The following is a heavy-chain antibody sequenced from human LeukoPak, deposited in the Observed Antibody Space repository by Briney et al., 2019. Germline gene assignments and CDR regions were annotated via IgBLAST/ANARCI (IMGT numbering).Heavy chain of an antibody. CDR2: TSYDGNEK. CDR1: GFXFSSFG. V-gene: IGHV3-30*03. J-gene: IGHJ4*02. CDR3: ATGGTRAATGRMGF. Sequence: GGSLRLSCAASGFXFSSFGIHWVRQAPGKGREWVTVTSYDGNEKYYADSVKGRFTISRDNSKNTVYLQMNSLRAEDTAVYYCATGGTRAATGRMGFWGQGTLVTVSS. D-gene: IGHD6-25*01.